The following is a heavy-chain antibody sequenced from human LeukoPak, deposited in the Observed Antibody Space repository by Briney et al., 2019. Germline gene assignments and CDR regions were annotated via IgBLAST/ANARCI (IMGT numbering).Heavy chain of an antibody. Sequence: GSLRLSCVASGFTFSNSAMSWVRQAPGKGLEWVSAISGSGGATYYADSVKGRFTISRDNSKNTLYLQMNSLRAEDTAVYYCAKGGGSIFFDYWGQGTLVTVFS. CDR2: ISGSGGAT. D-gene: IGHD1-26*01. CDR1: GFTFSNSA. J-gene: IGHJ4*02. V-gene: IGHV3-23*01. CDR3: AKGGGSIFFDY.